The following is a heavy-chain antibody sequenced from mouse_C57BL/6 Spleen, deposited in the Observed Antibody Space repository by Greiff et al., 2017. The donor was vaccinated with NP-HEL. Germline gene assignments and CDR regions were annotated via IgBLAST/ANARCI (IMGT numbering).Heavy chain of an antibody. V-gene: IGHV5-6*01. J-gene: IGHJ4*01. D-gene: IGHD1-1*01. CDR3: ARHPTVVADYDAMDY. Sequence: EVMLVESGGDLVKPGGSLKLSCAASGFTFSSYGMSWVRQTPDKRLEWVATISSGGSYTYYPDSVKGRFTISRDNAKNTLYLQMSSLKSEETAMYYCARHPTVVADYDAMDYWGQGTSVTVSS. CDR1: GFTFSSYG. CDR2: ISSGGSYT.